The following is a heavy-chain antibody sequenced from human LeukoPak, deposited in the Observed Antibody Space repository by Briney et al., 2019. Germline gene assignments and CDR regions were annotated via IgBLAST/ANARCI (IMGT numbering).Heavy chain of an antibody. V-gene: IGHV3-64*01. D-gene: IGHD1-26*01. CDR1: GFTFSSYE. Sequence: GGSLRLSCAASGFTFSSYEMNWVRQAPGKGLEFVSAISANGRNTYYASSVKGRFTISRDNSKNTLYLQMGSLRAEDLAVYYCARVGLGSGLGYWGQGTLVTVSS. CDR2: ISANGRNT. J-gene: IGHJ4*02. CDR3: ARVGLGSGLGY.